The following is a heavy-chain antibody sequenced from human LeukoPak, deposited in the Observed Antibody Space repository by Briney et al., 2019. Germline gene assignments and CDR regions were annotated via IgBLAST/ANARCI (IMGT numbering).Heavy chain of an antibody. Sequence: ASVKVSCKASGYTFTSYYMHWVRQAPGQGLEWMGIINPSGGSTSYAQKFRGRVTMTRDTSTSTVYMELSSLRSEDTAVYYCARDLDGIAVAGTNGLGFFDYWGQGTLVTVSS. J-gene: IGHJ4*02. V-gene: IGHV1-46*03. CDR2: INPSGGST. CDR3: ARDLDGIAVAGTNGLGFFDY. CDR1: GYTFTSYY. D-gene: IGHD6-19*01.